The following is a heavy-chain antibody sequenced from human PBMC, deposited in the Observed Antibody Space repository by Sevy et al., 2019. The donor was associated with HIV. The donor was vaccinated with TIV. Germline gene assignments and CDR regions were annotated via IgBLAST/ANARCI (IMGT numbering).Heavy chain of an antibody. CDR2: IIPIFGTA. D-gene: IGHD3-10*01. V-gene: IGHV1-69*13. CDR1: GGTFSSYA. CDR3: AMGRITLVQGVTIHAYGMDV. J-gene: IGHJ6*02. Sequence: ASVKVSCKASGGTFSSYAISWVRQAPGQGLEWMGGIIPIFGTAIYAQKFQGRVTINADESTGTAYMELGSLGSEDTAVYYWAMGRITLVQGVTIHAYGMDVWGQGTTVTVSS.